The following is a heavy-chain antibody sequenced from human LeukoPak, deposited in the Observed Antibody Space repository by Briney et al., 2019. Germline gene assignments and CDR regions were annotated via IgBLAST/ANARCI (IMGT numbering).Heavy chain of an antibody. CDR1: GGSVNSYY. CDR2: IDYSGNT. J-gene: IGHJ6*02. Sequence: SETLSLTCTVSGGSVNSYYWSWIRQPPGKGLEWLGYIDYSGNTNYSPSLQSRLTISVDRSNNQVSLKLSSVTAADTAVYYCARAPENYYYGMDVWGQGTTVTVSS. CDR3: ARAPENYYYGMDV. V-gene: IGHV4-59*02.